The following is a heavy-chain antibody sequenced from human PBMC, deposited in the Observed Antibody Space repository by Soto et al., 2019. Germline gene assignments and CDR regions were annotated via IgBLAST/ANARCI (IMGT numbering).Heavy chain of an antibody. Sequence: LRLSCAASGFTFSDYYLSWIRQAAGKGLEWVSYISRSGSTIYYADSSKGRFTISRDNAKYSLYLQMNSLRAEDTAGYYCARSIGSVLLCFGDSAYDYWGQGTLVTVSS. J-gene: IGHJ4*02. CDR2: ISRSGSTI. D-gene: IGHD3-10*01. V-gene: IGHV3-11*01. CDR1: GFTFSDYY. CDR3: ARSIGSVLLCFGDSAYDY.